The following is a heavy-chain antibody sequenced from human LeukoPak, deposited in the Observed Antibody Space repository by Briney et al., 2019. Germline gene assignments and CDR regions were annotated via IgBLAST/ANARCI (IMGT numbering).Heavy chain of an antibody. CDR2: ISSSGSTI. J-gene: IGHJ4*02. CDR3: AKRGDSGSWWTHFDY. D-gene: IGHD6-13*01. CDR1: GFTFSDYY. Sequence: PGGSLRLSCAASGFTFSDYYMSWIRQAPGKGLEWVSYISSSGSTIYYADSVKGRFTISRDNAKNSLYLQMNSLRAEDTAVYYCAKRGDSGSWWTHFDYWGQGTLVTVSS. V-gene: IGHV3-11*01.